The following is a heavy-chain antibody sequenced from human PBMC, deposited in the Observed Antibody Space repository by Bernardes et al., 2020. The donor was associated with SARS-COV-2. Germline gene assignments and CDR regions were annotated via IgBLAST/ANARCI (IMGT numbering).Heavy chain of an antibody. CDR1: GHTFTSYA. CDR3: ARSGTYPDAFDI. CDR2: IIPLFGTT. D-gene: IGHD1-26*01. V-gene: IGHV1-69*13. Sequence: SVEVSCKASGHTFTSYAVIWVRQAPGQGLECMGGIIPLFGTTNYAQNFQGRVTIAADESTSTVYMELSSLRSEDTAMYYCARSGTYPDAFDIWGQGTMVTVSS. J-gene: IGHJ3*02.